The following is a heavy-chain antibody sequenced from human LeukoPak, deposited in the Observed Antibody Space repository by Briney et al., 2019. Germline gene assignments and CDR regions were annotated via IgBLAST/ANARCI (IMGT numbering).Heavy chain of an antibody. V-gene: IGHV4-4*07. Sequence: SETLSLTCTLSGGSISTYYWSWIRQPPGKGLEWIGRIYTSGSTNYNPSLKSRVTMSVDTSKNQFSLKLSSVTAADTAVYYCARARSYGYYFDYWGQGTLVTVSS. CDR3: ARARSYGYYFDY. D-gene: IGHD1-26*01. J-gene: IGHJ4*02. CDR2: IYTSGST. CDR1: GGSISTYY.